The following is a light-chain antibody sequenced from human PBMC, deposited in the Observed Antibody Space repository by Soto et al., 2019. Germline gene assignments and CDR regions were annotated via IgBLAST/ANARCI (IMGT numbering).Light chain of an antibody. CDR1: QGISNA. CDR3: QQFNTSPIT. J-gene: IGKJ5*01. CDR2: DAS. Sequence: AIQLTQSPSSLAASVGDRVTITCRASQGISNALAWYQQKPGRPPDLLIYDASSLESGVPSRLSGRGSGTYFTLTINSMQPEDVATHFCQQFNTSPITFGQGTRLEIK. V-gene: IGKV1-13*02.